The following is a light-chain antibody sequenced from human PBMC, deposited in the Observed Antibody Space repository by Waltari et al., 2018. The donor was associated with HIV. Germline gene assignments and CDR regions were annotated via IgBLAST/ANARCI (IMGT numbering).Light chain of an antibody. J-gene: IGLJ2*01. V-gene: IGLV3-19*01. CDR1: SLRNYF. CDR2: GEN. CDR3: NSRDSSGNRLVV. Sequence: SSEVTQDPTVSVALGQTVRITCQGDSLRNYFPSWYQQKPGQAPVLVIYGENNRPSAIPDRFSGSTSGNTASLIITGAQAEDEAEYYCNSRDSSGNRLVVFGGGTKLTVL.